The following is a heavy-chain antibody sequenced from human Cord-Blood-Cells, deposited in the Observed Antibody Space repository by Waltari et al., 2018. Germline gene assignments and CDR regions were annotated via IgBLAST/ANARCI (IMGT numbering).Heavy chain of an antibody. CDR3: ARGPGSYYAFDI. CDR1: GGTSSSYA. CDR2: IIPILGIA. V-gene: IGHV1-69*09. D-gene: IGHD1-26*01. Sequence: QVQLVQSGAEVKKPGSSVKVSCKASGGTSSSYAISWVRQAPGQGLEWMGRIIPILGIANYAQKFQGRVTITADKSTSTAYMELSSLRSEDTAVYYCARGPGSYYAFDIWGQGTMVTVSS. J-gene: IGHJ3*02.